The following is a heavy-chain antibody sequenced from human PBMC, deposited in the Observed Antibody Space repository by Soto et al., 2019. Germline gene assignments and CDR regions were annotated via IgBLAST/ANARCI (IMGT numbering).Heavy chain of an antibody. CDR2: IYNSGST. CDR3: ARGPSGDKVDY. Sequence: SKTLSLTCTVSGGSINNNGYFWSWIRQPPGSGLEWIGHIYNSGSTYSNPSLKSRLTISVDTSKNQFSLKLSSVTAADTAVYYCARGPSGDKVDYWGQGNLVTVX. CDR1: GGSINNNGYF. V-gene: IGHV4-30-4*01. J-gene: IGHJ4*02. D-gene: IGHD1-26*01.